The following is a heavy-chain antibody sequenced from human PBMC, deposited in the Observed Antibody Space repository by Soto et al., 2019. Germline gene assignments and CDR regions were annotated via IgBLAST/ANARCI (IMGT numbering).Heavy chain of an antibody. V-gene: IGHV4-4*02. J-gene: IGHJ3*02. CDR2: IYHSESP. CDR1: GGSISSSNW. CDR3: VTRSEGPGNDEGGTAFDI. Sequence: QVQLQESVPGLVKPSGTLSLTCAVSGGSISSSNWWSWVRQPPGKGLEWIGEIYHSESPNYNPSLKSRATLSVDKAKNRFSRVLSSVTAANTAKYDCVTRSEGPGNDEGGTAFDIWGQGTMVTVAS. D-gene: IGHD3-10*01.